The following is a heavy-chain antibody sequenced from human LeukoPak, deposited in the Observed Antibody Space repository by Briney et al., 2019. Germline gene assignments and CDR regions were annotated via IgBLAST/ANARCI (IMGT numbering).Heavy chain of an antibody. CDR2: ISYSGATT. CDR1: GFTFSTYG. J-gene: IGHJ5*02. Sequence: GGSLRLSCAASGFTFSTYGMSWVRQAPGKGLEWVSAISYSGATTYYADSVKGRFTISRDNAKNSLYLQMNSLRAEDTAVYYCATLTVTTVRNWFDPWGQGTLVTVSS. CDR3: ATLTVTTVRNWFDP. D-gene: IGHD4-17*01. V-gene: IGHV3-23*01.